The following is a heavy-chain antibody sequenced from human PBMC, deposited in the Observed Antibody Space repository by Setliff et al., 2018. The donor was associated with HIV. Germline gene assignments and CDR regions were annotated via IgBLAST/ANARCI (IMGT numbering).Heavy chain of an antibody. CDR2: IIHSGSI. V-gene: IGHV4-34*01. Sequence: SETLSLTCAVYGGSSNDYYWSWIRQPPGKGLEWIGEIIHSGSINYNPSLKSRVTISVDTYNNQFSLNMNSVNAADTAVYYCARGCASGYDAYGYWGQGTLVTVSS. D-gene: IGHD5-12*01. J-gene: IGHJ4*02. CDR1: GGSSNDYY. CDR3: ARGCASGYDAYGY.